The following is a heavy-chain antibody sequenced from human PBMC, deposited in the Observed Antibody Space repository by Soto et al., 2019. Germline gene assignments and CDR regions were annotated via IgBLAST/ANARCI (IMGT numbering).Heavy chain of an antibody. CDR3: ARDLLAVAGTY. Sequence: GGSLRLSCAASGFTFSSYGMHWVRQAPGKGLEWVAVIWYDGSNKYYADSVKGRFIISRDNSKNTLYLQMNSLRAEDTAVYYCARDLLAVAGTYWGQGTLVTVSS. CDR1: GFTFSSYG. D-gene: IGHD6-19*01. V-gene: IGHV3-33*01. CDR2: IWYDGSNK. J-gene: IGHJ4*02.